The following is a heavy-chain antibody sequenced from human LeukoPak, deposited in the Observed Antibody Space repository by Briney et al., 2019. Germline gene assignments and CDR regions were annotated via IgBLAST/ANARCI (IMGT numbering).Heavy chain of an antibody. V-gene: IGHV1-2*02. J-gene: IGHJ5*01. CDR2: INPNSGGT. CDR3: ARGYCSGGSCYLVENWFDF. CDR1: GYTFTGYY. Sequence: GASVKVSCKASGYTFTGYYMHWVRQAPGQGLEWMGWINPNSGGTNYAQNFQGRVTMTRDTSMNTAYMELSRLRSDDTAVYFCARGYCSGGSCYLVENWFDFWGQGTLVTVSS. D-gene: IGHD2-15*01.